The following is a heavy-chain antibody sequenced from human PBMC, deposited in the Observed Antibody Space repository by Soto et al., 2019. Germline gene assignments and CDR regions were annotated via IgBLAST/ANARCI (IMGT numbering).Heavy chain of an antibody. J-gene: IGHJ4*02. Sequence: QVQLVESGGGVVQPGRSLRLSCAASGFTFSSYAMHWVRQAPGKGLEWVAVISCDGSNKYYADSVKGRFTISRDNSKNTLYLQMNSLRAEDTAVYYCARGPSSLTRFDYWGQGTLVSVSS. CDR3: ARGPSSLTRFDY. V-gene: IGHV3-30-3*01. D-gene: IGHD2-2*01. CDR2: ISCDGSNK. CDR1: GFTFSSYA.